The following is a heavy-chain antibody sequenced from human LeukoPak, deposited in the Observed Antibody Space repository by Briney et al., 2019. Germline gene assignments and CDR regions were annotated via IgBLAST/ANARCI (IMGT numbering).Heavy chain of an antibody. CDR3: ARVDYGDYEYDY. D-gene: IGHD4-17*01. J-gene: IGHJ4*02. Sequence: PGGSLRLSCAASGFTFSSYAMSWVRQAPGKGLEWVSAISGSGGSTYYADSVKGRFTISRDNSKNTLYLQMNSLRAEDTAVYYCARVDYGDYEYDYWGQGTLVTVSS. V-gene: IGHV3-23*01. CDR1: GFTFSSYA. CDR2: ISGSGGST.